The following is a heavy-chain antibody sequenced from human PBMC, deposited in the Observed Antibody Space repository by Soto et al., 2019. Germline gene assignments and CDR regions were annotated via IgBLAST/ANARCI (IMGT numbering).Heavy chain of an antibody. J-gene: IGHJ6*02. CDR3: ARGSFGITMVRGVIRPSGMDV. D-gene: IGHD3-10*01. CDR2: IYYSGST. Sequence: PSETLSLTCTVSGGSISSGGYYWSWIRQHPGKGLEWIGYIYYSGSTYYNPSLKSRVTISVDTSKNQFSLKLSSVTAADTAVYCCARGSFGITMVRGVIRPSGMDVWGQGTTVTVSS. V-gene: IGHV4-31*03. CDR1: GGSISSGGYY.